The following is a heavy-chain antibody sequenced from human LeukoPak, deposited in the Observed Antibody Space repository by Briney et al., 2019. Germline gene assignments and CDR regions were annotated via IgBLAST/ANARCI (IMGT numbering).Heavy chain of an antibody. J-gene: IGHJ4*02. Sequence: SETLSLTCTVSGGSFSSGDYYWSWIRQPPGKGLEWIGYIYYGGSTYYSPSLKSRVTISVDTSKNQFSLKLSSVTAADTAVYYCARAAYDSSGYYPHWGQGTLVTVSP. V-gene: IGHV4-30-4*01. CDR3: ARAAYDSSGYYPH. D-gene: IGHD3-22*01. CDR1: GGSFSSGDYY. CDR2: IYYGGST.